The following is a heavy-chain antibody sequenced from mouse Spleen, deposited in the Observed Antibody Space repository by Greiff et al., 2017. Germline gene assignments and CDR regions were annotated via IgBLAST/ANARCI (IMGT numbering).Heavy chain of an antibody. Sequence: EVKVVESEGGLVQPGSSMKLSCTASGFTFSDYYMAWVRQVPEKGLEWVANINYDGSSTYYLDSLKSRFIISRDNAKNILYLQMSSLKSEDTATYYCASYGSSYGWFAYWGQGTLVTVSA. CDR1: GFTFSDYY. CDR2: INYDGSST. V-gene: IGHV5-16*01. CDR3: ASYGSSYGWFAY. D-gene: IGHD1-1*01. J-gene: IGHJ3*01.